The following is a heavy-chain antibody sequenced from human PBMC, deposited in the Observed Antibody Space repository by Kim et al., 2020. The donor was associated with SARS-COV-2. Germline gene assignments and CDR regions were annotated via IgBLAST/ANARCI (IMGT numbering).Heavy chain of an antibody. D-gene: IGHD2-2*01. Sequence: SGPTLVNPTQTLTLTCTFSGFSLSTSGVCVSWIRQPPGKALEWLARIDWDGDKHYSTSLKTRLTISKDTSKNQVVLTLTNLDPVDTGTYYCARVVDISCRGDYWGQGTLVTVSS. CDR1: GFSLSTSGVC. CDR3: ARVVDISCRGDY. V-gene: IGHV2-70*11. J-gene: IGHJ4*02. CDR2: IDWDGDK.